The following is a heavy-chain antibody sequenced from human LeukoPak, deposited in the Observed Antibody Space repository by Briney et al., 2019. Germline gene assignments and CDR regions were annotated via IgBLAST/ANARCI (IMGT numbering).Heavy chain of an antibody. CDR2: INHSGST. CDR3: ARHFMKVGSGHQSHYFDY. J-gene: IGHJ4*02. CDR1: GGSFSGYY. D-gene: IGHD3-10*01. V-gene: IGHV4-34*01. Sequence: SETLSLTCAVYGGSFSGYYWSWIRQPPGKGLEWIGEINHSGSTNYNPSLKSRVTISVDTSKNQFSLKLSSVTAADTAVYYCARHFMKVGSGHQSHYFDYWGQGTLVTVSS.